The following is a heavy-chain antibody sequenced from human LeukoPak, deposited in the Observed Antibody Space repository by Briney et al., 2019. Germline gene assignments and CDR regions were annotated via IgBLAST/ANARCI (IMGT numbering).Heavy chain of an antibody. D-gene: IGHD3-9*01. CDR1: GFTFSNYG. V-gene: IGHV3-30*02. J-gene: IGHJ4*02. Sequence: GGSLRLPCAASGFTFSNYGMHWVRQAPGKGLEWVAYIRYDGRNKYYADSVKGRFTISRDNSKNTVYLQMNSLRTEDTAVFYCARGRKYNLLTGYCLVAPLDYWGQGTLVTVSS. CDR3: ARGRKYNLLTGYCLVAPLDY. CDR2: IRYDGRNK.